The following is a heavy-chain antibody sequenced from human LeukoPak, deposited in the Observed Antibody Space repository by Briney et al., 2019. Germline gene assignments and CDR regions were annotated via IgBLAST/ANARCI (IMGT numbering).Heavy chain of an antibody. Sequence: SVKVSCKASGGTFSSYTISWVRQAPGQGLEWMGRIIPILGIANYAQKFQGRVTITADKSTSTAYMELSSLRSEDTAVYYCARGSEYSSSHFDYWGQGTLVTVSS. V-gene: IGHV1-69*02. CDR3: ARGSEYSSSHFDY. CDR1: GGTFSSYT. CDR2: IIPILGIA. D-gene: IGHD6-6*01. J-gene: IGHJ4*02.